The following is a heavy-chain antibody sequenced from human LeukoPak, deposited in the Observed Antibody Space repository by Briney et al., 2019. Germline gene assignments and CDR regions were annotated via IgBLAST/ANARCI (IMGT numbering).Heavy chain of an antibody. CDR3: ARDYDSSGDY. J-gene: IGHJ4*02. D-gene: IGHD3-22*01. Sequence: PGGSLGLSCAASGFTFSSYGMNWVRQAPGKGLEWVSSISSSSSYIYYADSVKGRFTISRDNAKNSLYLQMNSLRAEDTAVYYCARDYDSSGDYWGQGTLVTVSS. V-gene: IGHV3-21*01. CDR2: ISSSSSYI. CDR1: GFTFSSYG.